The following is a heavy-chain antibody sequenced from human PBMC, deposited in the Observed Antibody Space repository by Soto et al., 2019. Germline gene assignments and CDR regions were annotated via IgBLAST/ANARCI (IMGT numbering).Heavy chain of an antibody. Sequence: QVQLQESGPGLVKPSQTLSLTCTVSGGSISSGDYYWSWIRQPPGKGLEWIGYIYYSGRSYYNPSLKTPGTISVDTSKNQFSLKLSSVTAADTAVYHCARVRHTWWYLDLWGRGTLVTVSS. CDR2: IYYSGRS. D-gene: IGHD2-2*02. CDR1: GGSISSGDYY. V-gene: IGHV4-30-4*01. J-gene: IGHJ2*01. CDR3: ARVRHTWWYLDL.